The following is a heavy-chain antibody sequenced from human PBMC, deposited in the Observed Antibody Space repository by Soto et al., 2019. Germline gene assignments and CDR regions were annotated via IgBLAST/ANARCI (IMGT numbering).Heavy chain of an antibody. J-gene: IGHJ5*01. D-gene: IGHD2-8*01. CDR2: TYYRSKWYS. V-gene: IGHV6-1*01. CDR1: GDSVSGNSVT. Sequence: QVQLQQSGPGLVKPSQTLSLTCAISGDSVSGNSVTWNWIRQSPSRGLEWLGRTYYRSKWYSDYAVSVKSRVTINPATSKNQFSLQLNSVTPEDTAVYYCVRLIGNSWLDSWGQGTLVTVSS. CDR3: VRLIGNSWLDS.